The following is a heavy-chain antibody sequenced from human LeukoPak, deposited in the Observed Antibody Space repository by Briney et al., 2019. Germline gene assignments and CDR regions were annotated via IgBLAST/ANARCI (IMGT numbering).Heavy chain of an antibody. CDR2: IIPIFGTT. CDR1: GGTFSSHA. Sequence: ASVKVSCKASGGTFSSHAISWVRQAPGQGLEWVGGIIPIFGTTNCAQKFQGRVTITTDESTSTGYMGLRSLRSDDTAVYYCARGDSGYDYGFDNWGQGTLVTVSS. CDR3: ARGDSGYDYGFDN. D-gene: IGHD5-12*01. V-gene: IGHV1-69*05. J-gene: IGHJ4*02.